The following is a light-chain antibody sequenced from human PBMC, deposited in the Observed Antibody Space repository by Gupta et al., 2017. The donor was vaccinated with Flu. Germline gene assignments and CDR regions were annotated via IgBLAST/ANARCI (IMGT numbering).Light chain of an antibody. Sequence: GQSVAISCTGATVGSNNFVSWYQQHPGKAPKLMIFDVNQWPSGIPDRFSGSKSGNTASLTISGLQAEDEADYYCCTYAVNNIYVFGEGTKLTVL. CDR3: CTYAVNNIYV. CDR2: DVN. CDR1: TVGSNNF. V-gene: IGLV2-11*03. J-gene: IGLJ2*01.